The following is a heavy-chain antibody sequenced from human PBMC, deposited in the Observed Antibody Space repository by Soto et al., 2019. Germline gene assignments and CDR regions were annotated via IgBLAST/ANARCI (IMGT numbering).Heavy chain of an antibody. CDR1: GFSLSTSGVG. CDR3: ALRRFDTRGYYPTAFDY. J-gene: IGHJ4*02. CDR2: IYWDDDR. D-gene: IGHD3-22*01. Sequence: QITLKESGPTLVKPTQTLTLTCTFSGFSLSTSGVGVGWIRQPPGKALEWLALIYWDDDRRYSPSLRGRLTIPKDTSKNQVVLTMTNMDPVDTATYYCALRRFDTRGYYPTAFDYWGQGTLVTVSS. V-gene: IGHV2-5*02.